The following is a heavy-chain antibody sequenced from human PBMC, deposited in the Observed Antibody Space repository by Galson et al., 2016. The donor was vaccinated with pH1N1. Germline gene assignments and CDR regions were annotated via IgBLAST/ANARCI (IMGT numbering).Heavy chain of an antibody. V-gene: IGHV3-48*03. CDR2: INYDGDTI. Sequence: SLRLSCAASGFTFNCYEMNWVRQAPGKGLEWISYINYDGDTIFYADSVKGRFTITRDNAKNSLYLHMSSPRAEDTAVYYCAKGGPHCGGGCSCYGAYNWFDPWGQGTLVTVSS. J-gene: IGHJ5*02. CDR1: GFTFNCYE. D-gene: IGHD2-15*01. CDR3: AKGGPHCGGGCSCYGAYNWFDP.